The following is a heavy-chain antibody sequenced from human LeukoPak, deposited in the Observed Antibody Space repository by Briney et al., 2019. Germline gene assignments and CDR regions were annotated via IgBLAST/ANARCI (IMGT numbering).Heavy chain of an antibody. CDR3: ARDNLRDLPVY. Sequence: GGSLRLSCAASEFTFSNYVMSWVRQAPGKGLEWVANIKQDGSEKYYVDSVKGRFTISRDNAKNSLYLQMNSLRAEDTAVYYCARDNLRDLPVYWGQGTLVTVSS. V-gene: IGHV3-7*01. CDR1: EFTFSNYV. CDR2: IKQDGSEK. J-gene: IGHJ4*02.